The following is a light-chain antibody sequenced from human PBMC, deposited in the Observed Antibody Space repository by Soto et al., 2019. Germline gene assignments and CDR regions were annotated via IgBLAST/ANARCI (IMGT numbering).Light chain of an antibody. CDR2: GNS. V-gene: IGLV1-40*01. Sequence: QSVLTQPPSVSGAPGQRVTTSCTGSSSNIGAGYDVHWYQHLPGTAPKLLIYGNSNRPSGVPDRFSGSKSDTSASLAITGLQGEGWADFFRQFFDSRLASCGGLIFGGRTKLTVL. CDR3: QFFDSRLASCGGLI. CDR1: SSNIGAGYD. J-gene: IGLJ2*01.